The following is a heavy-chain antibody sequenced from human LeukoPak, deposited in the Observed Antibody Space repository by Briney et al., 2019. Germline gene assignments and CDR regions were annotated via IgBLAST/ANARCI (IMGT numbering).Heavy chain of an antibody. CDR2: ISGSGGST. D-gene: IGHD2-21*02. Sequence: GGSLRLSCAASEFTFSDYYMSWIRQAPGKGLEWVSAISGSGGSTYYADSVKGRFTISRGNSKNTLYLQMNSLRAEDTAVYYCAKPLVSCGGDCYSGYFQHWGQGTLVTVSS. V-gene: IGHV3-23*01. J-gene: IGHJ1*01. CDR3: AKPLVSCGGDCYSGYFQH. CDR1: EFTFSDYY.